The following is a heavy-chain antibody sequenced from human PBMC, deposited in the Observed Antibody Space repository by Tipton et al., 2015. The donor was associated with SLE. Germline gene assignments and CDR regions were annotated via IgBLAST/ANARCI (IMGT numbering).Heavy chain of an antibody. Sequence: TLFLTCSVSGGPISSGGYYWSWIRQHPGKGLEWLGYIYYSGSTYYNPSLKGRVTLSIDTSKDQFSLNLSSVTAADTAVYFCARGSSRHFFDYWGQGTLVTVSS. V-gene: IGHV4-31*03. CDR1: GGPISSGGYY. CDR3: ARGSSRHFFDY. J-gene: IGHJ4*02. CDR2: IYYSGST.